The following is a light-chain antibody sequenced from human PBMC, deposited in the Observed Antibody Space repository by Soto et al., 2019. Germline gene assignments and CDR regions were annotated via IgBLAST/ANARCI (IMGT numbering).Light chain of an antibody. CDR3: QQYGSSPSIT. J-gene: IGKJ5*01. Sequence: DIQITQSPSTLSASVGDRVTITCRASQSISSWLAWYQQKPGKAPKLLIYDASSLESGVPSRFSGSGSGTEFTLTIRRLEPEDFAVYYCQQYGSSPSITCGQGTRREIK. CDR1: QSISSW. CDR2: DAS. V-gene: IGKV1-5*01.